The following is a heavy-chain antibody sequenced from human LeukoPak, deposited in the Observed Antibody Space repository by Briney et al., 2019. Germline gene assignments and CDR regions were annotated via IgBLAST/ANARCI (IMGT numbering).Heavy chain of an antibody. V-gene: IGHV6-1*01. CDR1: GDSVSSNSAA. CDR3: AGGSGSYDYYYYYMDV. D-gene: IGHD3-10*01. CDR2: AYYRSKWYN. J-gene: IGHJ6*03. Sequence: SQTLSLTCAIPGDSVSSNSAAWNWIRHSPSRGLEWLGRAYYRSKWYNEYAVSVECRITIKPETSNNQFSLQLNSVTPEDTAVYYCAGGSGSYDYYYYYMDVWGKGTTVTVSS.